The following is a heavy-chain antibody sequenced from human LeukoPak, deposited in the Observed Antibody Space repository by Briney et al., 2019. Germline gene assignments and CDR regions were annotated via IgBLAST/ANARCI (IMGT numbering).Heavy chain of an antibody. V-gene: IGHV3-53*01. CDR1: GVIVSDHY. J-gene: IGHJ4*02. Sequence: GGSLRLACAASGVIVSDHYMSWVRQAQGKGLEWVSVIYSGGSTYYAESVKGRFTISRDNSKNTVYLQMNSLRAEDTAVYYCAKSNYYDSSATFDYWGQGTQVTVSS. CDR2: IYSGGST. D-gene: IGHD3-22*01. CDR3: AKSNYYDSSATFDY.